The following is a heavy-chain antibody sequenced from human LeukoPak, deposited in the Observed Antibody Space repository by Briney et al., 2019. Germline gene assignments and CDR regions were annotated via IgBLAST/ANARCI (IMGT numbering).Heavy chain of an antibody. D-gene: IGHD2-2*01. CDR1: GFTFDDYA. V-gene: IGHV3-43*02. CDR3: AKGPNPYCSSTSCYAP. J-gene: IGHJ5*02. Sequence: PGGSLRLSCAASGFTFDDYAMHWVRQAPGKGLEWVPLISGDGGSTYYADSVKGRFTISRDNSKNSLYLQMNSLRTEDTALYYCAKGPNPYCSSTSCYAPWGQGTLVTVSS. CDR2: ISGDGGST.